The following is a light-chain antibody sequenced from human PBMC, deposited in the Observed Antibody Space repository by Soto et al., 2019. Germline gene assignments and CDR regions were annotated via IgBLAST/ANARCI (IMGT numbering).Light chain of an antibody. V-gene: IGKV1-39*01. CDR1: QSISSY. J-gene: IGKJ2*01. Sequence: DIQMTQSPSSLSASVGDRVTITCRASQSISSYLNWYQQKPGKAPKLLIYAASSLHSGIPSRFSGSGSGTDFTLTISSLQPQDFATYYCQQSYSTPLYTFGQGTKLDIK. CDR3: QQSYSTPLYT. CDR2: AAS.